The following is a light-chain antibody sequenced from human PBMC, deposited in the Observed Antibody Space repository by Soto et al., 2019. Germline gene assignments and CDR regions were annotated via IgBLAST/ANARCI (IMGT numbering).Light chain of an antibody. CDR1: QSVSSN. CDR3: QQYNVWPLT. J-gene: IGKJ4*01. V-gene: IGKV3-15*01. CDR2: VAS. Sequence: EIVMTQSPATLSVSPGERATLSCRASQSVSSNLAWYQQKPGQTPKLLIYVASTRATGIPARFSGSGSGTEFTLTISSPQSEEFAVYYCQQYNVWPLTFGGGTKVEFK.